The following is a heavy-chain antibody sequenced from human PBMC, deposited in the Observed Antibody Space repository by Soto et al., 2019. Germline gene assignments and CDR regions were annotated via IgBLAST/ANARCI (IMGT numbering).Heavy chain of an antibody. J-gene: IGHJ4*02. CDR2: ISAYNGKT. CDR3: ARVWRMYDYGDRPFGHGDY. D-gene: IGHD4-17*01. CDR1: GYTFSNYG. Sequence: QVQLVQSGTEVKRPGASVKVSCKASGYTFSNYGISWVRQAPGQGLEWIGWISAYNGKTNYAQKLQGRVTMTTDTSTSTTYMELRSLRSDDTAVYYCARVWRMYDYGDRPFGHGDYWGQGTLVTVSS. V-gene: IGHV1-18*01.